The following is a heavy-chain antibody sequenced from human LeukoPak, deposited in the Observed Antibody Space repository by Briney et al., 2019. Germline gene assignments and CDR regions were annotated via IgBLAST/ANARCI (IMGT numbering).Heavy chain of an antibody. J-gene: IGHJ3*02. CDR1: GYTFTSYD. D-gene: IGHD6-13*01. CDR3: ARGNGGSSWPDDAFDI. V-gene: IGHV1-8*01. CDR2: MNPNSGNT. Sequence: GASVKVSCKASGYTFTSYDINWVRQATGQGLEWMGWMNPNSGNTGYAQKFQGRVTMTRNTSISTAYMELSSLRSEDTAVYYCARGNGGSSWPDDAFDIWGQGTMVTVSS.